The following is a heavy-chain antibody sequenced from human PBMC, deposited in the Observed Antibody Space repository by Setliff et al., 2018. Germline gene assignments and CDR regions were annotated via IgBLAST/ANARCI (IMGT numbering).Heavy chain of an antibody. Sequence: GGSLRLSCAASGFTFSSYAMSWVRQAPGKGLEWVSAISGSGGSTYYADSVKGRFTISRDNSKNSLYLQMNSLRAEDTAVYFCARSESCGSSHCSPYDYWGQGALVTVSS. CDR1: GFTFSSYA. CDR2: ISGSGGST. V-gene: IGHV3-23*01. CDR3: ARSESCGSSHCSPYDY. D-gene: IGHD3-10*01. J-gene: IGHJ4*02.